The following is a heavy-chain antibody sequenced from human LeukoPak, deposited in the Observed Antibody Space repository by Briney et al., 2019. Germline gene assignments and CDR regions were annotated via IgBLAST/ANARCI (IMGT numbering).Heavy chain of an antibody. V-gene: IGHV3-48*04. CDR1: GFTFSSYS. J-gene: IGHJ3*02. CDR3: ARGRIVVVPAATTHPNAFDI. Sequence: GGSLRLSCAASGFTFSSYSMNWVRQAPGKGLEWVSYISSSGSTIYYADSVKGRFTISRDNAKNSLYLQMNSLRAEDTAVYYCARGRIVVVPAATTHPNAFDIWGQGTMVTVSS. D-gene: IGHD2-2*01. CDR2: ISSSGSTI.